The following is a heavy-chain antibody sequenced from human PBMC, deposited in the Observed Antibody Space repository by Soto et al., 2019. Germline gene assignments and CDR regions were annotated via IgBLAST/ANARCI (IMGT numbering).Heavy chain of an antibody. V-gene: IGHV1-2*04. CDR2: INPNSGGT. D-gene: IGHD2-2*01. J-gene: IGHJ6*03. Sequence: ASVKVSCKASGYTFTGYYMHWVRQAPGQGLEWMGWINPNSGGTNYAQKFQGWVTMTRDTSISTAYMELSRLRSDDTAVYYCERDRNQYCSSTSCYEGDYYYYYMDVWGKGTTVTVSS. CDR1: GYTFTGYY. CDR3: ERDRNQYCSSTSCYEGDYYYYYMDV.